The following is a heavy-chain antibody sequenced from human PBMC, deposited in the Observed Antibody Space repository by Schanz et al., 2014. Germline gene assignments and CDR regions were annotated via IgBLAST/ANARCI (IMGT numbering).Heavy chain of an antibody. J-gene: IGHJ6*02. CDR1: GGSISSSTYW. V-gene: IGHV4-39*01. D-gene: IGHD3-16*01. CDR2: IYYSGTT. CDR3: ARHGGIPYYPMDV. Sequence: QLQLQELGPGLVKPSETLSLTCTVSGGSISSSTYWWGWIRQPPGKGLEWIGGIYYSGTTYYNPSLKSRLTMSVDTSKNQFSLKLSSVTAADTAVYYCARHGGIPYYPMDVWGQGTTVTVSS.